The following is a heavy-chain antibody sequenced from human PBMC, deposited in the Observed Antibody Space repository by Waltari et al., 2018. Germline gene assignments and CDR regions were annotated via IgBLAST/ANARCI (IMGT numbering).Heavy chain of an antibody. CDR2: ISGSGGST. J-gene: IGHJ4*02. CDR1: GFTFSSYA. Sequence: SLRLSCAASGFTFSSYAMSWVRQAPGKGLEWVSAISGSGGSTYYADSVKGRFTISRDNSKNTLYLQMNSLRAEDTAVYYCANTILRYFDWDFDYWGQGTLVTVSS. D-gene: IGHD3-9*01. V-gene: IGHV3-23*01. CDR3: ANTILRYFDWDFDY.